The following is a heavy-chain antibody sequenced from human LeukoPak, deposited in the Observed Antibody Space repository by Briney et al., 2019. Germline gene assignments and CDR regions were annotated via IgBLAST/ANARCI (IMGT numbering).Heavy chain of an antibody. D-gene: IGHD3-22*01. CDR2: IYYSGST. J-gene: IGHJ3*02. Sequence: PSETLSLTCAVYGGSFSGYYWSWIRQPPGKGLEWIGYIYYSGSTNYNPSLKSRVTISVDTSKNQFSLKLSSVTAADTAVYYCARGWKVVFYAFDIWGQGTMVTVSS. CDR3: ARGWKVVFYAFDI. V-gene: IGHV4-59*01. CDR1: GGSFSGYY.